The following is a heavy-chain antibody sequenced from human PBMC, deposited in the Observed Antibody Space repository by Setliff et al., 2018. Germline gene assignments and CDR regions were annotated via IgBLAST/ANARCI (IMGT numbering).Heavy chain of an antibody. CDR3: AGTSTGRYFDL. CDR1: DFPVSGVYY. Sequence: SETLSLTCSVSDFPVSGVYYWGWIRQPPGKGLEWIANIYYSGSTFHSPSLKSRVTMSINTSKNQFSLNLYSVTAADTAVYYCAGTSTGRYFDLWGRGTLVTVSS. J-gene: IGHJ2*01. CDR2: IYYSGST. D-gene: IGHD2-2*01. V-gene: IGHV4-38-2*01.